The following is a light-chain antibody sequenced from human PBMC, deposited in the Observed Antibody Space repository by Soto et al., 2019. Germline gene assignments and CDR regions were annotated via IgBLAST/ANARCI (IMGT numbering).Light chain of an antibody. CDR3: GSYAGSDTFV. Sequence: QSALTQPASVSGSPGQSITITCTGTSSDIYAYNYVSWYQQHPGKAPKVVISGVNIRPSGVSSRFSGSKSGNTASLTISGLQAEDEAEYFCGSYAGSDTFVFGTGTKVPS. CDR2: GVN. J-gene: IGLJ1*01. V-gene: IGLV2-14*01. CDR1: SSDIYAYNY.